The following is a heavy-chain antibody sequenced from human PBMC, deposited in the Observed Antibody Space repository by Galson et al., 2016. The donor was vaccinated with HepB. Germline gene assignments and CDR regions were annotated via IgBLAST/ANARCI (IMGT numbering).Heavy chain of an antibody. V-gene: IGHV3-30*18. CDR1: GFTFSTYG. CDR3: AKGRWDFDS. Sequence: SLRLSCAASGFTFSTYGMHWVRQAPGKGLEWVALISHGGKSESYADYVKGRVTFSRDNSKNKLYLQMHSPRGEDTAVYYCAKGRWDFDSWGQGTLVTVSS. J-gene: IGHJ4*02. CDR2: ISHGGKSE. D-gene: IGHD1-26*01.